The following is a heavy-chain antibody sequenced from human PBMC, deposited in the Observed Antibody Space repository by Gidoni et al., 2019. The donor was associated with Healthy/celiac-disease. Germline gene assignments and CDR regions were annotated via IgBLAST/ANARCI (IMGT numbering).Heavy chain of an antibody. Sequence: QLQLQESGPGLVKPSETLSLTCTVSGGSISSSSSYWGWIRQPPGKGLEWIGSIHYSGSTYYNPSLKSRVTISVDTSKNQFSLKLSSVTAADTAVYYCARRPLGEGFYGSGRPFDYWGQGTLVTVSS. J-gene: IGHJ4*02. D-gene: IGHD3-10*01. CDR1: GGSISSSSSY. CDR2: IHYSGST. CDR3: ARRPLGEGFYGSGRPFDY. V-gene: IGHV4-39*01.